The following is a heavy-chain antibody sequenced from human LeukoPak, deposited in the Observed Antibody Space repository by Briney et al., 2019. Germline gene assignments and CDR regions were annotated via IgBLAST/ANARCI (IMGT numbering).Heavy chain of an antibody. D-gene: IGHD3-22*01. CDR3: ARDPKNYYDSSGTSYYYYGMDV. CDR1: GFTFSSYS. J-gene: IGHJ6*02. V-gene: IGHV3-21*01. CDR2: ISSSSSYI. Sequence: GGSLRLSCAASGFTFSSYSMNWVRQAPGKGLEWVSSISSSSSYIYYADSVKGRFTISRDNAKNSLYLQMNSLRAEDTAVYYCARDPKNYYDSSGTSYYYYGMDVWGQGTTVTVSS.